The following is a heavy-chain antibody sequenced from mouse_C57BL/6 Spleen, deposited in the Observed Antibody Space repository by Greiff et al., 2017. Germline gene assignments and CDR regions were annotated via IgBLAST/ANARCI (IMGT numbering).Heavy chain of an antibody. D-gene: IGHD3-2*02. J-gene: IGHJ2*01. CDR3: ARGMHSSGYFDY. V-gene: IGHV5-17*01. CDR2: ISSGSSTI. Sequence: DVHLVESGGGLVKPGGSLKLSCAASGFTFSDYGMHWVRQAPEKGLEWVAYISSGSSTIYYADTVKGRFTISRDNAKNTLFLQMTSLRSEDTAMYYCARGMHSSGYFDYWGQGTTLTVSS. CDR1: GFTFSDYG.